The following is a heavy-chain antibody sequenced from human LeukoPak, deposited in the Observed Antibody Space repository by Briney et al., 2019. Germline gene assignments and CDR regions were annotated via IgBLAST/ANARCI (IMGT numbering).Heavy chain of an antibody. CDR1: GYTFTSYG. Sequence: ASVKVSCKASGYTFTSYGISWVRQAPGQGLEWMGWISAYNGNTNYAQKLQGRVTMTTDTSTSTAYMELRSLRSDDTAVYYCASGRTVAVAGYYFDYWGQGTLVTVSS. D-gene: IGHD6-19*01. J-gene: IGHJ4*02. CDR2: ISAYNGNT. V-gene: IGHV1-18*01. CDR3: ASGRTVAVAGYYFDY.